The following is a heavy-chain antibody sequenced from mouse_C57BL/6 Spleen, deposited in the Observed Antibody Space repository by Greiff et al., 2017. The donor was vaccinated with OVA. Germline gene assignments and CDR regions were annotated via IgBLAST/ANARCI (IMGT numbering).Heavy chain of an antibody. D-gene: IGHD1-1*01. CDR1: GYSFTGYF. V-gene: IGHV1-20*01. CDR2: INPYNGDT. Sequence: LVESGPELVKPGDSVKISCKASGYSFTGYFMNWVMQSHGKSLEWIGRINPYNGDTFYNQKFKGKATLTVDKSSSTAHMELRSLTSEDSAVYYCARDGSSFDYWGQGTTLTVSS. CDR3: ARDGSSFDY. J-gene: IGHJ2*01.